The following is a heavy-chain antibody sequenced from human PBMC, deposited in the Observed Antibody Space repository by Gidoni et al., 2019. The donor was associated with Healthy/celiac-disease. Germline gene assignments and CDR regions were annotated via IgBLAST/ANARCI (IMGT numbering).Heavy chain of an antibody. CDR3: ARDLGTGGSSGWLDWFDP. V-gene: IGHV3-48*03. CDR1: GFTFSSYE. D-gene: IGHD6-19*01. CDR2: ISSSGSTI. J-gene: IGHJ5*02. Sequence: EVQLVESGGGLVQPGGSLRLSCAASGFTFSSYEMNWVRQAPGKGLEGVSYISSSGSTIYYADSVKGRFTISRDNANNSLYLQMNSLRAEDTAVYYCARDLGTGGSSGWLDWFDPWGQGTLVTVSS.